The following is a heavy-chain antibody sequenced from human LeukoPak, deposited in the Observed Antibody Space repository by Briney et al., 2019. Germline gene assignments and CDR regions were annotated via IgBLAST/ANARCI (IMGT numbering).Heavy chain of an antibody. CDR3: ARDTDGSLDY. CDR2: IKQDGSTK. Sequence: GGSLRLSCAASGFTFTNSWMAWVRQAPGKGLEWVANIKQDGSTKHYADSLKGRFTISRDNPKNSLYLQMNSLRADDTAVYYCARDTDGSLDYWGQGFLVTVAS. V-gene: IGHV3-7*01. D-gene: IGHD1-26*01. J-gene: IGHJ4*02. CDR1: GFTFTNSW.